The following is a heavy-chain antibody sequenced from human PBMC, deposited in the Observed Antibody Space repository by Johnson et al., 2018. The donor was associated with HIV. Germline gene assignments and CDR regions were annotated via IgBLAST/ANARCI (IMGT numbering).Heavy chain of an antibody. Sequence: QVQLVESGGVLVQPWRSLILSCASSGFAFTSYVMHWVRPAPGTGLSWVSVISYVGANKYSAASVRGRFTISRDNSNNTQYLQMNSRRAEDTAVYYCARESASSGRYSGAFDFWGQGTMGTVSS. CDR3: ARESASSGRYSGAFDF. D-gene: IGHD1-26*01. J-gene: IGHJ3*01. V-gene: IGHV3-30*19. CDR1: GFAFTSYV. CDR2: ISYVGANK.